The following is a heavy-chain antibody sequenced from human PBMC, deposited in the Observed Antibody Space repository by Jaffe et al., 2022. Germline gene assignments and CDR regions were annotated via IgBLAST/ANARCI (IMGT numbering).Heavy chain of an antibody. J-gene: IGHJ6*03. D-gene: IGHD5-12*01. CDR3: ARGSDSGYDSYYYYYMDV. CDR2: ISSSSSTI. Sequence: EVQLVESGGGLVQPGGSLRLSCAASGFTFSSYSMNWVRQAPGKGLEWVSYISSSSSTIYYADSVKGRFTISRDNAKNSLYLQMNSLRAEDTAVYYCARGSDSGYDSYYYYYMDVWGKGTTVTVSS. CDR1: GFTFSSYS. V-gene: IGHV3-48*01.